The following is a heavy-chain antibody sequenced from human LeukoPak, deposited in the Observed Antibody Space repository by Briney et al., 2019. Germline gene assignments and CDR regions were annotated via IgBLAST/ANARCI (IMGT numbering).Heavy chain of an antibody. D-gene: IGHD1-26*01. Sequence: GGSLRLSCAASGFTFIGYGMHWVRQAPGKGLEWAAFIRYDGSTTSYADSVKGRFTISRDNSNNMVYLQMNSLRPEDTAVYYCVKDRSGTYYFDSWGQGILVTVSS. CDR1: GFTFIGYG. CDR2: IRYDGSTT. CDR3: VKDRSGTYYFDS. J-gene: IGHJ4*02. V-gene: IGHV3-30*02.